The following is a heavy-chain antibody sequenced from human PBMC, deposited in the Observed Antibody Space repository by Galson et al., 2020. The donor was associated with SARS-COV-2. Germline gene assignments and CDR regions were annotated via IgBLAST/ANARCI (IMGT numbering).Heavy chain of an antibody. Sequence: TGGSLRLSCAASGFTFSSYWMSWVRQAPGKGLEWVANIKQDGSEKYYVDSVKGRFTISRDNAKNSLYLQMNSLRAEDTAVYYCASRGFSSGWPDAFDIWGQWTMVTVSS. CDR2: IKQDGSEK. J-gene: IGHJ3*02. V-gene: IGHV3-7*01. CDR3: ASRGFSSGWPDAFDI. CDR1: GFTFSSYW. D-gene: IGHD6-19*01.